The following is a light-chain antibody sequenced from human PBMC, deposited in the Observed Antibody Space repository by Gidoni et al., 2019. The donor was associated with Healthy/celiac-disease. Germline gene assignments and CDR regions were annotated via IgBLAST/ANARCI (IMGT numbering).Light chain of an antibody. Sequence: DIVLPQSPGTLSLSPGERATLSCRASQSVSSSYLAWYQQKPGQAPRLLIYGASSRATGIPDRFSGSGSGTDFTLTISRLEPEDFAVYYCQQLKSSLTFGGGTKVEIK. J-gene: IGKJ4*01. CDR1: QSVSSSY. V-gene: IGKV3-20*01. CDR2: GAS. CDR3: QQLKSSLT.